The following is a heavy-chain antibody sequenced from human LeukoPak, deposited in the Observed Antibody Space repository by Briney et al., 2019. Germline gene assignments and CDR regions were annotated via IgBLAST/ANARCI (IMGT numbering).Heavy chain of an antibody. CDR2: IWYDGSNK. Sequence: HPGRSLRLSCAASGFTFSSYGMHWVRQAPGKGLEWVAVIWYDGSNKYYADSVKGRFTISRDNSKKTVYLQMNSLRAEDTAVYYCARGHSSGWYLTDYWGQGTLVTVSS. J-gene: IGHJ4*02. CDR1: GFTFSSYG. V-gene: IGHV3-33*01. D-gene: IGHD6-19*01. CDR3: ARGHSSGWYLTDY.